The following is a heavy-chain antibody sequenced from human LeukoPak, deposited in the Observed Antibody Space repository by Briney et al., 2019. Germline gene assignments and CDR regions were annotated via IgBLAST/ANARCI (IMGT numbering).Heavy chain of an antibody. J-gene: IGHJ6*02. V-gene: IGHV3-7*01. D-gene: IGHD3-10*01. CDR3: ARGGKTMVRRVITVHYGMDV. Sequence: GGSLRLSCAASGFTFSSYWMSWDRQAPGKGLEWVANIKQDGSEKYYVDSVKGRFTISRDNAKNSLYLQMNSLRAEDTAVYYCARGGKTMVRRVITVHYGMDVWGQGTTVTVSS. CDR1: GFTFSSYW. CDR2: IKQDGSEK.